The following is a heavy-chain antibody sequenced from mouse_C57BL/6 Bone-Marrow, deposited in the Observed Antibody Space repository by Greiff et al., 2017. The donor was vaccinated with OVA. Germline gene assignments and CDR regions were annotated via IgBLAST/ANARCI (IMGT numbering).Heavy chain of an antibody. D-gene: IGHD3-2*02. CDR2: ISADDSYT. CDR3: AKDSAGYGFAY. CDR1: GFTFSSYT. Sequence: EVMLVESGGGLVKPGGSLKLSCAASGFTFSSYTMYWVRQTPEKRLEWVATISADDSYTYYPDNVKGRFTISRDNAKNNLYMQMSQLKSEVTAMDYCAKDSAGYGFAYWGQGTLVTVSA. V-gene: IGHV5-4*03. J-gene: IGHJ3*01.